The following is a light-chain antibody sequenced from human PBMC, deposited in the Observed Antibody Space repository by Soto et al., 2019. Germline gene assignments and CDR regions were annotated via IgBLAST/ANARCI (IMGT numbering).Light chain of an antibody. V-gene: IGKV3-15*01. CDR3: QQYNNWHPIT. Sequence: TQSPSTLPVSPGERATLSCRASQSVSSNLAWYQQKPGQAPRLLIYGASTRATGIPARFSGSGAGTEFTLTISSLQSEDFAVYYCQQYNNWHPITFGQGTRLEI. CDR2: GAS. J-gene: IGKJ5*01. CDR1: QSVSSN.